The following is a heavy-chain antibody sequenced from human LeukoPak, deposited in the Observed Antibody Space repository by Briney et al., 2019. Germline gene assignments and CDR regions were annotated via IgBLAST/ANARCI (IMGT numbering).Heavy chain of an antibody. Sequence: PGQSLRLSCAASGFTVSSNYMSWVRQAPGKGLEWVSVIYSGGTTYYADSVKGRFTISRDNPKNTLYLQMNSLRAEDTAVYYCARRAGGYSHPYDYWGQGILVTVSS. V-gene: IGHV3-53*01. CDR3: ARRAGGYSHPYDY. CDR2: IYSGGTT. CDR1: GFTVSSNY. J-gene: IGHJ4*02. D-gene: IGHD4-23*01.